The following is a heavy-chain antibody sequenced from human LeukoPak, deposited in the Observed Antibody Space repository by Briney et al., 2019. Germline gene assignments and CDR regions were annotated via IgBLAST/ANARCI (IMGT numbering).Heavy chain of an antibody. Sequence: PSETLYLTCSVSGDFVSSYYWSWIRQPPGKGLEWIGYSHYSGSTNYNPSLKSRVTISVDTSKKQFSLKVTSVTAADTAVYYCARSSGWYYYYYYMDVWGKGTTVTVSS. CDR1: GDFVSSYY. CDR3: ARSSGWYYYYYYMDV. V-gene: IGHV4-59*02. J-gene: IGHJ6*03. CDR2: SHYSGST. D-gene: IGHD6-19*01.